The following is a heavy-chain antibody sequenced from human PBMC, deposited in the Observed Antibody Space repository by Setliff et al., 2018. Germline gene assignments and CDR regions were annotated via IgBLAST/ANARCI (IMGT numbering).Heavy chain of an antibody. D-gene: IGHD2-2*01. CDR2: ITPNSGGT. J-gene: IGHJ3*02. CDR1: GYTFTGYS. Sequence: ASVKVSCKASGYTFTGYSIHWVRQAPGQGLEWMGWITPNSGGTNYAQEFQGRVTMTADESTETTYMDLTSLRSEDTAVYYCARGYQVTPPRADAFDIWGQGTLVTVSS. CDR3: ARGYQVTPPRADAFDI. V-gene: IGHV1-2*02.